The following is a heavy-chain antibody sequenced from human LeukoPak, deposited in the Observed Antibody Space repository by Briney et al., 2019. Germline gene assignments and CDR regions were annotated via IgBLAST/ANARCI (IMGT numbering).Heavy chain of an antibody. CDR1: GFTFSSYW. J-gene: IGHJ4*02. CDR3: TRAPYRGDYVSWA. CDR2: ISSDGSDT. V-gene: IGHV3-74*01. Sequence: TGGSLRLSCAASGFTFSSYWMHWVRQAPGKGLVWVSRISSDGSDTTYADSVKGRFTISRDNAKKMLYLQMNGLRVDDTAVYYCTRAPYRGDYVSWAWGQGTLVTVSS. D-gene: IGHD4-17*01.